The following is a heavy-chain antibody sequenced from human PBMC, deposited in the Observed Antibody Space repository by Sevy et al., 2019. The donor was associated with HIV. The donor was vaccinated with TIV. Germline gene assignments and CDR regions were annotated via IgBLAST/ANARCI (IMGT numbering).Heavy chain of an antibody. V-gene: IGHV3-30*18. CDR3: AKEGYDILTGFEPGNFDS. Sequence: GGSLRLSCAASGFTFGSYGMHWVRQAPGKGLEWVAVISYDGTIKSYADSVRGRFSISGDNADGTLYLLMDSLRAEDTAVYYCAKEGYDILTGFEPGNFDSWGQEPLSPSPQ. J-gene: IGHJ4*01. CDR1: GFTFGSYG. CDR2: ISYDGTIK. D-gene: IGHD3-9*01.